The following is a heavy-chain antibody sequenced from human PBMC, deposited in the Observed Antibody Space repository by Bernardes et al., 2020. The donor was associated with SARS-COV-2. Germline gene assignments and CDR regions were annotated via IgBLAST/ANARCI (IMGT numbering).Heavy chain of an antibody. V-gene: IGHV1-46*03. Sequence: ASVKVSCKASGYTFTSYYMHWVRQAPGQGLEWMGIINPSGGSTSYAQKFQGRVTMTRDTSTSTVYMELSSLRSEDTAVYYCARALRFLEWFPKGFDPWGQGTLVTVSS. CDR2: INPSGGST. CDR3: ARALRFLEWFPKGFDP. J-gene: IGHJ5*02. D-gene: IGHD3-3*01. CDR1: GYTFTSYY.